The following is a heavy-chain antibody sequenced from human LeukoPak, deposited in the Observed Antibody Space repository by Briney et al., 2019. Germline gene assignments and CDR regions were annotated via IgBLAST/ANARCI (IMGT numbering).Heavy chain of an antibody. D-gene: IGHD6-13*01. J-gene: IGHJ6*03. CDR2: IIPIFGTA. V-gene: IGHV1-69*05. CDR3: ARAAAAGHYYYYMDV. CDR1: GGTFSSYA. Sequence: SVKVPCKASGGTFSSYAISWVRQAPGQGREWMGGIIPIFGTANYAQKFQGRVTITTDESTSTAYMELSSLRSEDTAVYYCARAAAAGHYYYYMDVWGKGTTVTVSS.